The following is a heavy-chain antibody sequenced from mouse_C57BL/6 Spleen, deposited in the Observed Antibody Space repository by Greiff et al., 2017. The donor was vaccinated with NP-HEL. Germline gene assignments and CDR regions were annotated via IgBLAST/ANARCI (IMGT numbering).Heavy chain of an antibody. V-gene: IGHV1-52*01. CDR1: GYTFTSYW. CDR2: IDPSDSET. D-gene: IGHD2-2*01. Sequence: QVQLQQPGAELVRPGSSVKLSCKASGYTFTSYWMHWVKQRPIQGLEWIGNIDPSDSETHSNQKFKDKATLTVDKSSSTAYMQLSSLTSEDSAVYYCARGMVTTTGDYWGQGTTLTVSS. CDR3: ARGMVTTTGDY. J-gene: IGHJ2*01.